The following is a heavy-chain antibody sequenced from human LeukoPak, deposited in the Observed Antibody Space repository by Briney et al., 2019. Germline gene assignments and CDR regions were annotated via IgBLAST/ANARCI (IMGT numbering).Heavy chain of an antibody. J-gene: IGHJ5*02. CDR2: IYYSGST. Sequence: SETLSLTCTVSNGSISSSSFYWGWIRQPPGKGLESIGAIYYSGSTYYNPSLKSRVTISVDTSKNQFSLKLSSVTAADTAVYYCARDPMTSQTNDMGDWFDPWGQGTLVTVSS. D-gene: IGHD1/OR15-1a*01. V-gene: IGHV4-39*07. CDR1: NGSISSSSFY. CDR3: ARDPMTSQTNDMGDWFDP.